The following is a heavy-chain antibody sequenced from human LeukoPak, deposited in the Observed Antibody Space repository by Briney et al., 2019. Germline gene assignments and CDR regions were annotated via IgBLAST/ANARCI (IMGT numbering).Heavy chain of an antibody. Sequence: GGSLRLSCAASGFTFDDYGLSWVRQAPGKGLEWVSTINWNGGSTGYADSVKGRFTISRDNAKNLLYLQLNSLRPEDTAVYYCARAGFGSGSYPRFDPWGQGTLVTVSS. CDR3: ARAGFGSGSYPRFDP. CDR1: GFTFDDYG. D-gene: IGHD3-10*01. CDR2: INWNGGST. J-gene: IGHJ5*02. V-gene: IGHV3-20*04.